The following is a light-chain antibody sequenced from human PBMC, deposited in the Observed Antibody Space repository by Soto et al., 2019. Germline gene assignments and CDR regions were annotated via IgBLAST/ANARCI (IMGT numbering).Light chain of an antibody. Sequence: DIQMTQSPSTLSASVGDTVTITCRASQSISTWLTWYQQKPGKAPNLLIYETSTLKSGIPSRFSGSGSGTEFTLTISSLQPDDFATYYCQQYKGYSGTFGQGTKLEIK. J-gene: IGKJ2*01. V-gene: IGKV1-5*01. CDR3: QQYKGYSGT. CDR1: QSISTW. CDR2: ETS.